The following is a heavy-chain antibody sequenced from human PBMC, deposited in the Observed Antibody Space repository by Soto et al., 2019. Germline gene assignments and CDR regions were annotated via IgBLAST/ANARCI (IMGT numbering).Heavy chain of an antibody. CDR1: GGSFSGYY. J-gene: IGHJ4*02. CDR3: ARAPEKGPLDY. V-gene: IGHV4-34*01. Sequence: SETLSLTCAVYGGSFSGYYWSWIRQPPGQGLEWIGEINHSGSTNYNPSLKSRVTISVDTSKNQFSLKLTSVTAADTAVYYCARAPEKGPLDYWGQGARVTVSS. CDR2: INHSGST.